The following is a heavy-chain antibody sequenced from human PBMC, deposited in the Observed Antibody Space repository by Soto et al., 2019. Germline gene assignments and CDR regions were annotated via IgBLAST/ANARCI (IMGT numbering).Heavy chain of an antibody. CDR3: ARHAIVRYYFDY. D-gene: IGHD2-15*01. V-gene: IGHV4-39*01. J-gene: IGHJ4*02. CDR1: GGSISSSSYY. Sequence: SETLSLTCTVSGGSISSSSYYWGWIRQPPGKGLEWIGSIYYSGSTYYNPSLKSRVTISVDTSKNQFSLKLSSVTAADTAVYYCARHAIVRYYFDYWGQGTLVTVSS. CDR2: IYYSGST.